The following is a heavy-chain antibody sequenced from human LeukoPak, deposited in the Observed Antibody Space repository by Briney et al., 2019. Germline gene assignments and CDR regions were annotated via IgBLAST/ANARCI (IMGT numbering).Heavy chain of an antibody. V-gene: IGHV1-69*13. D-gene: IGHD3-22*01. CDR1: GGTFSSYA. Sequence: SVKVSCKASGGTFSSYAISWVRQAPGQGLEWMGGIIPIFGTANYAQKFQGRVTITADESTSTAYMELSSLRSEDTAVYYCATYYYDSSGYYHFYYFDYWGQGTLVTVSS. J-gene: IGHJ4*02. CDR3: ATYYYDSSGYYHFYYFDY. CDR2: IIPIFGTA.